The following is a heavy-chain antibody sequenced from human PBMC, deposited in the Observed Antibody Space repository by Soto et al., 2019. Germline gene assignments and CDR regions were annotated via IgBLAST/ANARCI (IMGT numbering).Heavy chain of an antibody. Sequence: QVQLVQSGAEVKKPGSSVKVSCKASGGTLSSYAISWVRQAPGQGLEWMGGIIPIFGTANYAQKFQGRVTITADESTSTAYMELSSLRSEDTAVYYCATTGDGYGNSAKADYWGQGTLVTVSS. CDR3: ATTGDGYGNSAKADY. V-gene: IGHV1-69*01. D-gene: IGHD5-12*01. CDR1: GGTLSSYA. J-gene: IGHJ4*02. CDR2: IIPIFGTA.